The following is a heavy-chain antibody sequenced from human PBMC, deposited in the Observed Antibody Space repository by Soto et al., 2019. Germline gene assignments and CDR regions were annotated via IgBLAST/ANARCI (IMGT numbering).Heavy chain of an antibody. D-gene: IGHD1-26*01. J-gene: IGHJ4*02. CDR1: GFTFSSYA. CDR2: ISYDGSNK. V-gene: IGHV3-30-3*01. Sequence: GGSLRLSCAASGFTFSSYAMHWVRQAPGKGLEWVVVISYDGSNKYYADSVKGRFTISRDNSKNTLYLQMNSLRAEDTAVYYCARGVLGGSFSLVRYWGQGTLVTVSS. CDR3: ARGVLGGSFSLVRY.